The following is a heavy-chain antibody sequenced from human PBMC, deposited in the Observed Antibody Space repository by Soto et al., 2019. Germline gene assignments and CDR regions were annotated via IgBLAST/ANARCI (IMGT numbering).Heavy chain of an antibody. V-gene: IGHV3-48*02. D-gene: IGHD3-16*01. CDR1: GFTFSSYA. CDR3: ARGGSSSDNGMDV. CDR2: ISSGGLSI. Sequence: GGSLRLSCAASGFTFSSYAMSWVRQAPGKGLEWVSAISSGGLSIYYADSVKGRFTVSRDNAKNSLFLQMNSLRDEDTAVYYCARGGSSSDNGMDVWGQGTTVTVSS. J-gene: IGHJ6*02.